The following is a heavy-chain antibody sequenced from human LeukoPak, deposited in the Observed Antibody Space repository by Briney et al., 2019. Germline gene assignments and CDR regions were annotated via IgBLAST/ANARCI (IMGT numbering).Heavy chain of an antibody. CDR1: GDSVSSNSAA. D-gene: IGHD3-22*01. J-gene: IGHJ5*02. V-gene: IGHV6-1*01. CDR2: KYYRSKWYY. CDR3: SRIRGGDSGYEKSFGP. Sequence: SQTLSLTFAISGDSVSSNSAAWNWIRQSPSRGLEWLGRKYYRSKWYYDYAVSVKSRITSNSDTSKNQFSLQLKSVTSEDTAVEYSSRIRGGDSGYEKSFGPWGQSALVTVSS.